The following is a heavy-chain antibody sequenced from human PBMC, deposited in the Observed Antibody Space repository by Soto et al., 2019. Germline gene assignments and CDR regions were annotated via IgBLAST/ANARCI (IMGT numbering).Heavy chain of an antibody. CDR3: ARASYYSGSARRYYVMDV. V-gene: IGHV2-70*01. Sequence: YGPTLINPTQTLTLTCTFSGFSLSTSGMCVSWIRQPPGKALEWLALIDWEDDKYYSTSLKTRLTLSKDTSKNQVVLTMTNMDPVHTATYSCARASYYSGSARRYYVMDVWGQGTPLTVSS. J-gene: IGHJ6*02. D-gene: IGHD3-10*01. CDR1: GFSLSTSGMC. CDR2: IDWEDDK.